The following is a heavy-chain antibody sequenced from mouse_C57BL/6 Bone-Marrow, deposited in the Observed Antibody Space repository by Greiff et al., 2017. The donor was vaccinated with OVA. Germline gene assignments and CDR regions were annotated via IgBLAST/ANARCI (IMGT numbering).Heavy chain of an antibody. CDR3: ARSGNYVAMDY. Sequence: VKLMESGAELVRPGSSVKLSCKASGYTFTSYWMDWVKQRPGQGLEWIGNIYPSDSETHYNQKFKDKATLTVDKSSSTAYMQLSSLTSEDSAVYYCARSGNYVAMDYWGQGTSVTVSS. CDR1: GYTFTSYW. V-gene: IGHV1-61*01. J-gene: IGHJ4*01. D-gene: IGHD2-1*01. CDR2: IYPSDSET.